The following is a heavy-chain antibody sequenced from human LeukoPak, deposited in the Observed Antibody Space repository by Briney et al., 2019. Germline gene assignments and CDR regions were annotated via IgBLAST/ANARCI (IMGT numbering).Heavy chain of an antibody. D-gene: IGHD3-10*01. CDR3: ASPKRGDAILPDQ. Sequence: PGGSLRLSCVASGFTFSNYAMHWVRQAPGKGLEWVAVISYEGSSKYYADSVKGRFTISRDNSKNTLHLQMDSLRDEDTAVYYCASPKRGDAILPDQWGQGTLVTVSS. CDR1: GFTFSNYA. J-gene: IGHJ5*02. V-gene: IGHV3-30*04. CDR2: ISYEGSSK.